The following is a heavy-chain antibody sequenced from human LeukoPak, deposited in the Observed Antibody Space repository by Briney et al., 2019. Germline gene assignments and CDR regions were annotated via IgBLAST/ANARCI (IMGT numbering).Heavy chain of an antibody. J-gene: IGHJ4*02. D-gene: IGHD6-13*01. CDR1: NGSISSHY. V-gene: IGHV3-53*01. CDR3: AKDDRAYSSSWYGLDY. CDR2: IGSDDNK. Sequence: ETLSLTCTVSNGSISSHYWTWVRQAPGKGLEWVSSIGSDDNKHYSESAKGRFAISRDNSKNTLYLQMNSLRAEDTAVYCCAKDDRAYSSSWYGLDYWGQGTLVTVSS.